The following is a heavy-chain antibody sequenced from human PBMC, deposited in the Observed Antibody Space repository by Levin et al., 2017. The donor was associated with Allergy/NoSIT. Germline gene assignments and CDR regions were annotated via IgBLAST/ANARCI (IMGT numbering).Heavy chain of an antibody. J-gene: IGHJ4*02. V-gene: IGHV4-4*02. CDR1: GGSISTDNW. Sequence: GSLRLSCAVSGGSISTDNWWSWIRQPPGKGLEWLGEIYRSGDTNHNPSLRSRVTMSVDKSKNHFSLKLSSVTAADTAVYYCATVEGLFCSGVSCSYSFHYWGQGALVTVSS. CDR3: ATVEGLFCSGVSCSYSFHY. D-gene: IGHD3-9*01. CDR2: IYRSGDT.